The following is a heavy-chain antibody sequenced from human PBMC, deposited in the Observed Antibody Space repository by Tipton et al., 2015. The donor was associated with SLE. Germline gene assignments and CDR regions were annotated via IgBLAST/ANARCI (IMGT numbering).Heavy chain of an antibody. D-gene: IGHD6-19*01. CDR2: IYSGGGA. CDR1: GGSISGGSYY. Sequence: TLSLTCTDSGGSISGGSYYWNWIRQPAGKGLEWIGRIYSGGGANYNPSLKKRVTISVDTSMDQISLKLSSVTAADTAVYYCARDAAGTLFFDHWGQGVLVTVSS. J-gene: IGHJ4*02. V-gene: IGHV4-61*02. CDR3: ARDAAGTLFFDH.